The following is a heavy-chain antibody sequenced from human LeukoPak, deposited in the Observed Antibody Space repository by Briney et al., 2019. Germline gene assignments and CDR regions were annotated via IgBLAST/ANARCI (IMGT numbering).Heavy chain of an antibody. CDR2: IYYSGST. CDR1: GGSISSSSYY. D-gene: IGHD6-19*01. CDR3: ARDNMGSGWYMDAFDI. V-gene: IGHV4-39*07. J-gene: IGHJ3*02. Sequence: PSETLSLTCTVSGGSISSSSYYWGWIRQPPGKGLEWIGSIYYSGSTYYNPSLKSRVTISVDTSKNQFSLKLSSVTAADTAVYYCARDNMGSGWYMDAFDIWGQGTMVTVSS.